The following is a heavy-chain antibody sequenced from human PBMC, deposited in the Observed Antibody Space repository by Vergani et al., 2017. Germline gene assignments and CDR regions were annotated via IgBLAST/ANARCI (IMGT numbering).Heavy chain of an antibody. D-gene: IGHD3-10*01. CDR1: DSSIMTNPY. CDR3: ARHRGSGSFFPSSYFYGMDV. CDR2: IHHSGDT. Sequence: QVQLQESGPGLVKPSETLTLTCDVSDSSIMTNPYWGWFRQSPGKGLEWIGCIHHSGDTHYNSSLKSRVSILIVSSSKFSLSLTSVTAADAAIYYCARHRGSGSFFPSSYFYGMDVWGHGTTVTVSS. J-gene: IGHJ6*02. V-gene: IGHV4-38-2*01.